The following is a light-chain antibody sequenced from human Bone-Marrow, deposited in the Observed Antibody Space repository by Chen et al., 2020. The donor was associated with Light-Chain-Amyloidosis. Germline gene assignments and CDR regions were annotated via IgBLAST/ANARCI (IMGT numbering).Light chain of an antibody. V-gene: IGKV3-20*01. CDR1: QTISSNY. CDR2: GSS. Sequence: EIVLTQSPGTLSLSPGEGANLSCRASQTISSNYLTWYQQKFGQAPRLLIYGSSSSATGIPDRFTGSASWTDCTLTIGSLEPEEIAMHYCHEYGTSPLPFGGGTKVEFK. J-gene: IGKJ4*01. CDR3: HEYGTSPLP.